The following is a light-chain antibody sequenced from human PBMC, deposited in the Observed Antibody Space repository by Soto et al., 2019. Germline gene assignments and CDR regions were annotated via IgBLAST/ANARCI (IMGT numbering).Light chain of an antibody. Sequence: YELTQPPSVSVAPGQTARITCGGNNIESKSVHWYQQRPGQAPVLVIYVDSDRPSGIPDRFSASTSGNTAALTISRVEAGDEADYYCQVWDTISDHYVFGSGTKVTVL. CDR1: NIESKS. CDR2: VDS. CDR3: QVWDTISDHYV. V-gene: IGLV3-21*02. J-gene: IGLJ1*01.